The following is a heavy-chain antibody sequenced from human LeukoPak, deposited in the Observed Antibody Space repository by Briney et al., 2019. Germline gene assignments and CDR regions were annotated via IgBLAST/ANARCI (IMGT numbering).Heavy chain of an antibody. Sequence: GGSLRLSCAACGFTFSSYGMHWVRQAPGKGLEWVAVIWYDGSNKYYADSVKGRFTISRDNSKNTLYLQMNSLRAEDTAVYYCAKQYYYDSSGYFDYWGQGTLVTVSS. V-gene: IGHV3-33*06. J-gene: IGHJ4*02. CDR3: AKQYYYDSSGYFDY. CDR2: IWYDGSNK. CDR1: GFTFSSYG. D-gene: IGHD3-22*01.